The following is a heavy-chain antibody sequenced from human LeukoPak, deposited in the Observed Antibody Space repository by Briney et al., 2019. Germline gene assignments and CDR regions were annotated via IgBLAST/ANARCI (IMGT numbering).Heavy chain of an antibody. CDR1: GFAFRGYG. J-gene: IGHJ6*02. CDR2: ISSSGASI. CDR3: ARGGGLDV. Sequence: GGSLRLSCAASGFAFRGYGVNWVRQAPGKGLEWVAYISSSGASIYYADSVRGRFTISRDNAKNSLYLQMSNLRAEDTAVYFCARGGGLDVWGQGATVTVSS. V-gene: IGHV3-48*01. D-gene: IGHD3-16*01.